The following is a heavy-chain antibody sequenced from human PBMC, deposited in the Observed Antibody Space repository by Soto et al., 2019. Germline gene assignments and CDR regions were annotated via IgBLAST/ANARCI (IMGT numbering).Heavy chain of an antibody. D-gene: IGHD4-17*01. CDR3: AKDFTPWFGDYFYYYYGMDV. CDR1: GITLSNAW. Sequence: VQLVASGGGLVKPGGSLRLSCAGSGITLSNAWMTWVRQAPGKGLEWVAVMSYDGSKYYADTVKGRFTISRDNSKNTLYLQINSLRPEDTAVYYCAKDFTPWFGDYFYYYYGMDVWGQGTTVTVSS. CDR2: MSYDGSK. J-gene: IGHJ6*02. V-gene: IGHV3-30*18.